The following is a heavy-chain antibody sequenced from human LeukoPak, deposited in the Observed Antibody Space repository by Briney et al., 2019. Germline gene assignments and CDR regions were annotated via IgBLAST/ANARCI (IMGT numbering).Heavy chain of an antibody. J-gene: IGHJ6*03. Sequence: GGSLRLSCAASGFTFTDYSMTWVRQAPGKGLEWVASISTVSTYTFYSDSVKGRASITRDNAKNMLYLQMSSLSADDTAVCYCARDGSGFYYYYYMDVWGRGTTVTVS. D-gene: IGHD6-25*01. CDR3: ARDGSGFYYYYYMDV. CDR2: ISTVSTYT. CDR1: GFTFTDYS. V-gene: IGHV3-21*06.